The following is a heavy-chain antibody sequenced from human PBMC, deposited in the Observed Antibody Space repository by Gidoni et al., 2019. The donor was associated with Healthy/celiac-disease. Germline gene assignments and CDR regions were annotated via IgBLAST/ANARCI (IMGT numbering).Heavy chain of an antibody. J-gene: IGHJ4*02. Sequence: QVQLVQSAAEVKKPGASVTVSCKASVYTFTSYAIHWVRQATGQGREWMGWMNPNSGNTGDAQKVQGRVTMTRNTSMSTVYMELSSLRSEDTAVYYCARGDPTVTTTYWGQGTLVTVSS. V-gene: IGHV1-8*01. CDR2: MNPNSGNT. D-gene: IGHD4-17*01. CDR3: ARGDPTVTTTY. CDR1: VYTFTSYA.